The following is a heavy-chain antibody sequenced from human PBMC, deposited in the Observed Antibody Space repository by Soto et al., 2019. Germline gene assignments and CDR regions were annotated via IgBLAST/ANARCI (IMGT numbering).Heavy chain of an antibody. D-gene: IGHD3-22*01. CDR3: ARGELWYTNYYDSSGYWPHY. CDR1: GGTFSSYA. CDR2: IIPIFGTA. Sequence: SVKVSCKASGGTFSSYAISWVRQAPGQGLEWMGGIIPIFGTANYAQKFQGRVTITADKSTSTAYMELSSLRSEDTAVYYCARGELWYTNYYDSSGYWPHYWGQGTLVTVSS. J-gene: IGHJ4*02. V-gene: IGHV1-69*06.